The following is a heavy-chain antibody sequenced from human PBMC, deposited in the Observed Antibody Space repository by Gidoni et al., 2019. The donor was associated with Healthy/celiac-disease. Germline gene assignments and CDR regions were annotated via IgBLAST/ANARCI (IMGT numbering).Heavy chain of an antibody. CDR2: ISYDGSNK. V-gene: IGHV3-30-3*01. CDR1: GFTFSSYA. D-gene: IGHD3-22*01. J-gene: IGHJ6*02. Sequence: QVQLVESGGGVVQPGRSLRLSCAASGFTFSSYAMHWVRQAPGKGLEWVAVISYDGSNKYYADSVKGRFTISRDNSKNTLYLQMNSLRAEDTAVYYCARSTEYYYDSSKYYGMDVWGQGTTVTVSS. CDR3: ARSTEYYYDSSKYYGMDV.